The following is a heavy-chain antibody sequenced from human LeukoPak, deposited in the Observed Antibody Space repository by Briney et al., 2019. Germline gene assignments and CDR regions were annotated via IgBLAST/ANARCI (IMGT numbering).Heavy chain of an antibody. Sequence: TGGSLRLSCAASGFTFSSYAMHWVRQAPGKGLEYVSAISSNGGSTYYANSVKGRFTISRDNSKNTLYLQMGSLRAEDMAVCYCARSGIVGATTSPLDYWGRGTLATVSS. CDR1: GFTFSSYA. V-gene: IGHV3-64*01. CDR3: ARSGIVGATTSPLDY. CDR2: ISSNGGST. J-gene: IGHJ4*02. D-gene: IGHD1-26*01.